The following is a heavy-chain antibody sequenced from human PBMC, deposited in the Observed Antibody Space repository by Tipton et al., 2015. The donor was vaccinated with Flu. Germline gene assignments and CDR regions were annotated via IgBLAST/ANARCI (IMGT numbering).Heavy chain of an antibody. CDR2: IYYSGVT. J-gene: IGHJ4*02. V-gene: IGHV4-39*07. D-gene: IGHD2-2*02. Sequence: TLSLTCTVSGGSINSRSYYWGWIRQPPGKGLEWIGNIYYSGVTYYNSSLKSQVTISIDKSRNQFSLKLKSVTAADTAVYYCAKDRGPLAFCTSSSCYIDHWGQGALVTVSS. CDR1: GGSINSRSYY. CDR3: AKDRGPLAFCTSSSCYIDH.